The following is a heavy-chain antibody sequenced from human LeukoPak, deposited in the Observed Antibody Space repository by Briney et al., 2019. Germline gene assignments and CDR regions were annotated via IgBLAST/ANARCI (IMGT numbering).Heavy chain of an antibody. CDR1: GGSFSGYY. V-gene: IGHV4-34*01. CDR2: INHSGST. D-gene: IGHD4-11*01. CDR3: ARGGDYRDNWFDP. J-gene: IGHJ5*02. Sequence: SETLSLTCAAYGGSFSGYYWSWIRQPPGKGLEWIGEINHSGSTNYNPSLKSRVTISVDTSKNQFSLKLSSVTAADTAVYYCARGGDYRDNWFDPWGQGTLVTVSS.